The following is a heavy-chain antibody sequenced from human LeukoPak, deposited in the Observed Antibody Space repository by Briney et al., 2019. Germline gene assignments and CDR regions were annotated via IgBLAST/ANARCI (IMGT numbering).Heavy chain of an antibody. J-gene: IGHJ5*02. Sequence: ASVKVSCKASGYTFTSYYMHWVRQAPGQGLEWMGIINPSGGSTSYAQKFQGRVTMTRDTSTSTVYMELSSLRSEDTAVYYCARDHEGINCSGGSCYSSWFDPWGQGTPVTVSS. CDR1: GYTFTSYY. CDR2: INPSGGST. CDR3: ARDHEGINCSGGSCYSSWFDP. D-gene: IGHD2-15*01. V-gene: IGHV1-46*03.